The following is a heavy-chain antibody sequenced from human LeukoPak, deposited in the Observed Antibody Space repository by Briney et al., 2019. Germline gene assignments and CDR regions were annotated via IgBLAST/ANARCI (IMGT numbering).Heavy chain of an antibody. J-gene: IGHJ4*02. CDR2: IISRSSYI. CDR3: ARAVAGPHYFDY. V-gene: IGHV3-21*01. Sequence: GGSLSLSCAASGFTFSIHSMNWVGQAPEKGREWVSSIISRSSYIYYADSVKGRFTISRDNAKNSLYLQMNSLRAGDTAVYYCARAVAGPHYFDYWGQGTLVTVPS. D-gene: IGHD6-19*01. CDR1: GFTFSIHS.